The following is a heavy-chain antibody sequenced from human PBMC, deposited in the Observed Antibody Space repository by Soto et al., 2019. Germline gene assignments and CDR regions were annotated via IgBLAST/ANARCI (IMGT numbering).Heavy chain of an antibody. CDR3: ARALISQSGFASQYFHS. D-gene: IGHD3-3*01. CDR1: GFTSSIYP. CDR2: SSNEATTK. J-gene: IGHJ4*02. V-gene: IGHV3-30-3*01. Sequence: QVQLVESGGRVVQPGRSLRLSCATSGFTSSIYPLHWVRQAPGKGLEWVAVSSNEATTKHYADSVKGRFSVFRDNSKNTLYMEMNSLRVEDTAVYYCARALISQSGFASQYFHSWGQGTLVTVSS.